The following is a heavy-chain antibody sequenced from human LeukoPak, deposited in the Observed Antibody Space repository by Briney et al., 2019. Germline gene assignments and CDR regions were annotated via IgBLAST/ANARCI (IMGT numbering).Heavy chain of an antibody. J-gene: IGHJ3*02. V-gene: IGHV3-48*03. D-gene: IGHD3-22*01. CDR1: GFTFSSYE. Sequence: QPGGSLRLSCAASGFTFSSYEMNWVRRAPGKGLEWVSYISSSGSTIYYADSVKGRFTISRDNAKNSLYLQMNSLRAEDTAVYYCARDGGSSGPDAFDIWGQGTMVTVSS. CDR2: ISSSGSTI. CDR3: ARDGGSSGPDAFDI.